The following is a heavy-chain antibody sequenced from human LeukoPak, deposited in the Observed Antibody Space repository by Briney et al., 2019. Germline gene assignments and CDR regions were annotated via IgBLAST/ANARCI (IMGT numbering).Heavy chain of an antibody. CDR2: ISAYNGNT. Sequence: GASVKVSCKASGYTFTSYGISWVRQAPGQGLEWMGWISAYNGNTNYAQKLQGRVTMTTDTSTSTAYMELRSLRSDDTAVYYCARDIGFLAARPDIYYYYGMDVWGQGTTVTVSS. CDR1: GYTFTSYG. D-gene: IGHD6-6*01. V-gene: IGHV1-18*01. CDR3: ARDIGFLAARPDIYYYYGMDV. J-gene: IGHJ6*02.